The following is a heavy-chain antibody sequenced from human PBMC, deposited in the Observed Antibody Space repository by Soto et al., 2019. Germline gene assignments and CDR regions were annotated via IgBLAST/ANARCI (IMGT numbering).Heavy chain of an antibody. CDR2: IYHSGST. CDR3: ASSGSGIYYGMDV. D-gene: IGHD3-10*01. J-gene: IGHJ6*02. CDR1: GGSISSSNW. V-gene: IGHV4-4*02. Sequence: PSETLSLTCAVSGGSISSSNWWSWVRQPPGKGLEWIGEIYHSGSTNYNPSLKRRVTISVDKSKNQFSLKLSSVTAADTAVYYCASSGSGIYYGMDVWGQGTTVTVSS.